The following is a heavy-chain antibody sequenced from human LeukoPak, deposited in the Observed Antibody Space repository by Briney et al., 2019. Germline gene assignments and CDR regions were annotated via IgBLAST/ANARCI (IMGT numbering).Heavy chain of an antibody. CDR3: ARVGAAGKGVAWFDP. J-gene: IGHJ5*02. V-gene: IGHV1-2*02. CDR2: INPNSGGT. CDR1: GYTFTGYY. Sequence: PSASVKVSCKASGYTFTGYYMHWVRQAPGQGLEWMGWINPNSGGTNYAQKFQGRVTMTRDTSISTAYMELSRLRSDDTAVYYCARVGAAGKGVAWFDPWGQGTLVTVSS. D-gene: IGHD6-13*01.